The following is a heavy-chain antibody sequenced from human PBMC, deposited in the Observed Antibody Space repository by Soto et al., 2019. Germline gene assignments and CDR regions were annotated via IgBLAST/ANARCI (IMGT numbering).Heavy chain of an antibody. CDR1: GFTFSAYS. Sequence: GGSLRLSCAASGFTFSAYSMNWVRQAPGKGLEWVSFIGSTGSVTGYADSVKGRSTISRDNAKNSLYLQMNSLRAEDTALYYCARALLWFGELSENYYYYYGMDVWGQGTTVTVSS. J-gene: IGHJ6*02. D-gene: IGHD3-10*01. CDR2: IGSTGSVT. V-gene: IGHV3-48*04. CDR3: ARALLWFGELSENYYYYYGMDV.